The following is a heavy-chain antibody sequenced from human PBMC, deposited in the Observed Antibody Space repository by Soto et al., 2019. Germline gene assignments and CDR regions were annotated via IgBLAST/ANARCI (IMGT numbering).Heavy chain of an antibody. V-gene: IGHV1-69*12. D-gene: IGHD3-10*01. CDR1: GGTFSSYA. CDR3: AREGGSGNYRYYAMDV. J-gene: IGHJ6*02. Sequence: QVQLVQSGAEVKKPGSSVKVSCKASGGTFSSYAISWVRQAPGQGLEWMGGIIPIFGTANYAQKFQGSVTITADESTSPAYMELSSLRSEDTAVYYCAREGGSGNYRYYAMDVWGQGTTVTVSS. CDR2: IIPIFGTA.